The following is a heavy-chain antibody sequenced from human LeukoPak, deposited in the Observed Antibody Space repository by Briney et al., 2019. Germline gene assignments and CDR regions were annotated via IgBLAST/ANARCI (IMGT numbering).Heavy chain of an antibody. CDR1: GGTFTSYG. V-gene: IGHV1-18*01. Sequence: ASVKVSCKASGGTFTSYGISWVRQAPGQGLEWMGWISTYNGNTNYAQKVQGRVTMTTDTSTSTAYMELRSLRFDDTAVYYCARTRYSSSSNYYMDVWGKGTTVTVSS. CDR2: ISTYNGNT. J-gene: IGHJ6*03. D-gene: IGHD6-13*01. CDR3: ARTRYSSSSNYYMDV.